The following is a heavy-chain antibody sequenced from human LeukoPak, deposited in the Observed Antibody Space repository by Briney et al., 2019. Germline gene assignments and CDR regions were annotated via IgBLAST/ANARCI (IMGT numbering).Heavy chain of an antibody. D-gene: IGHD1-26*01. V-gene: IGHV1-18*01. Sequence: ASVKVSCKASGYTFTSYGISWVRQAPGQGLEWMGWISAYNGNTNYAQKLQGRVTMTTDTSTSTAYMELRSLRSDDTAVYYCARHVRKYSGSCGWFDPWGQGTLVTVSS. CDR2: ISAYNGNT. CDR3: ARHVRKYSGSCGWFDP. J-gene: IGHJ5*02. CDR1: GYTFTSYG.